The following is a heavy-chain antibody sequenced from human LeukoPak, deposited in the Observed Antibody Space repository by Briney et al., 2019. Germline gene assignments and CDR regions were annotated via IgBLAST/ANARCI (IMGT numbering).Heavy chain of an antibody. CDR1: GITFSRYS. Sequence: GGSLRLSCVTSGITFSRYSMNWVRQAPGKGLEWVSSISSSGHIYYADSIKGRFTISRDNAKNSLYLQMDSLRAEDTAVYYCAGGSSTSSYYFDYWGQGTLVTVSS. V-gene: IGHV3-21*01. CDR3: AGGSSTSSYYFDY. J-gene: IGHJ4*02. D-gene: IGHD2-2*01. CDR2: ISSSGHI.